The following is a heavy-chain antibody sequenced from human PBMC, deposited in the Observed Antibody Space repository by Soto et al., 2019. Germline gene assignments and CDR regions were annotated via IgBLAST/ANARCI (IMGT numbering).Heavy chain of an antibody. CDR3: AKDLSKVYNSGY. CDR1: GFTFSSYA. CDR2: ISGSGGST. J-gene: IGHJ4*02. D-gene: IGHD1-1*01. V-gene: IGHV3-23*01. Sequence: GSLRLSCAASGFTFSSYAMSWVRQAPGKGLEWVSAISGSGGSTYYADSVKGRFTISRDNSKNTLYLQMNSLRAEDTAVYYCAKDLSKVYNSGYWGQGTLVTVSS.